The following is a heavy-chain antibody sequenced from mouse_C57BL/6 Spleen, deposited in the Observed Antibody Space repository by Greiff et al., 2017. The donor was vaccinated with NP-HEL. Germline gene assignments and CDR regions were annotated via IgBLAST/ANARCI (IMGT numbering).Heavy chain of an antibody. CDR2: IYPSDSET. Sequence: QVQLKQPGAELVRPGSSVKLSCKASGYTFTSYWMDWVKQRPGQGLEWIGNIYPSDSETHYNQKFKDKATLTVDKSSSTAYMQLSSLTSEDSAVYYCARDYSNYEEYYFDYWGQGTTLTGSS. V-gene: IGHV1-61*01. CDR3: ARDYSNYEEYYFDY. J-gene: IGHJ2*01. D-gene: IGHD2-5*01. CDR1: GYTFTSYW.